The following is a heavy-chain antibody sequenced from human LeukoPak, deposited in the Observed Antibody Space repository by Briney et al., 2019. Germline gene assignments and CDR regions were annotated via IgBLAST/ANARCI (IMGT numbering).Heavy chain of an antibody. Sequence: PGGSLRLSCAASGFTFSSYAMSWVRQAPGRGLEWVSAISGSGGSTYYADSVKGRFTISRDNSKNTLYLQMNSRRAEDTAVYYCAKYDYYGSGSYPKDYYYGMDVWGQGTTVTVSS. CDR1: GFTFSSYA. V-gene: IGHV3-23*01. CDR3: AKYDYYGSGSYPKDYYYGMDV. D-gene: IGHD3-10*01. J-gene: IGHJ6*02. CDR2: ISGSGGST.